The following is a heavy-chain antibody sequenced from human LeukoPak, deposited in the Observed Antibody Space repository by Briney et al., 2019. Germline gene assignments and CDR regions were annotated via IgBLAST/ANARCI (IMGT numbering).Heavy chain of an antibody. V-gene: IGHV3-21*01. CDR3: ACDDIVVVPAAIVRRFDP. Sequence: GGSLRLSCAASGFTFSSYSMKWVRQAPGKGLEWVSSISSSSSYIYYADSVKGRFTISRDNAKNSLYLQMNSLRAEDTAVYYCACDDIVVVPAAIVRRFDPWGQGTLVTVSS. CDR1: GFTFSSYS. J-gene: IGHJ5*02. D-gene: IGHD2-2*02. CDR2: ISSSSSYI.